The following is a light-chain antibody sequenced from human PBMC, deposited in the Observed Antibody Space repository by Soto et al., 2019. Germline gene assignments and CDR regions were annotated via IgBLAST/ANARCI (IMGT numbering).Light chain of an antibody. V-gene: IGKV1-27*01. CDR3: QKYNSAPLT. J-gene: IGKJ4*01. Sequence: DIQMTQSPSSLSASLGDRVTITCRASQGIGVYLAWFRQKPGKVPKLLIYAASTLQSGVPSRFSGSGSETDFTLTISSLQPEDFATYYCQKYNSAPLTFGGGTKVEIK. CDR2: AAS. CDR1: QGIGVY.